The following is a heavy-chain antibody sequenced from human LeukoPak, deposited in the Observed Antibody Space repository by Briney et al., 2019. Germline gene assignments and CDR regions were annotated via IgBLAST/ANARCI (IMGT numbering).Heavy chain of an antibody. Sequence: ASVKVSCKTSGYTFTSYDINWVRQATGQGLEWMGWMNPNSGNTGYAQKFQGRVTMTRNTSISTAYMDLSSLTSEDTAVYYCARTVDYGDYAGVEGGYAYFDYWGQGTLVTVSS. CDR2: MNPNSGNT. CDR3: ARTVDYGDYAGVEGGYAYFDY. D-gene: IGHD4-17*01. CDR1: GYTFTSYD. J-gene: IGHJ4*02. V-gene: IGHV1-8*02.